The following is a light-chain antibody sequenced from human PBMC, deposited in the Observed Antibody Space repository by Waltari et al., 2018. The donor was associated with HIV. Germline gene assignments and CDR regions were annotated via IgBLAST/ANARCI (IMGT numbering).Light chain of an antibody. Sequence: DVVMTQSPDSLPVSVGERATLPCNSGQVLLYGANNKNYLAWYQQRPGHRTKLIIYWASTGQSGVPDRFSGSGSGTDFSLTSSSLQDEDVAVYYCQQYYLVPYTFGQGTKLEIK. V-gene: IGKV4-1*01. CDR3: QQYYLVPYT. CDR1: QVLLYGANNKNY. CDR2: WAS. J-gene: IGKJ2*01.